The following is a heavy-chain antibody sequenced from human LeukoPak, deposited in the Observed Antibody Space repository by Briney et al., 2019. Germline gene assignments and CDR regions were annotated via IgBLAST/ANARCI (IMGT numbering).Heavy chain of an antibody. Sequence: SETLSLTCTVSGGSISSSSYYWGWIRQPPGKGLEWIGSIYYSGSTNYNPSLKSRVTISVDTSKNQFSLKLSSVTAADTAVYYCARGPYDFWSGYYTLPFDPWGQGTLVTVSS. CDR1: GGSISSSSYY. CDR3: ARGPYDFWSGYYTLPFDP. CDR2: IYYSGST. V-gene: IGHV4-39*07. D-gene: IGHD3-3*01. J-gene: IGHJ5*02.